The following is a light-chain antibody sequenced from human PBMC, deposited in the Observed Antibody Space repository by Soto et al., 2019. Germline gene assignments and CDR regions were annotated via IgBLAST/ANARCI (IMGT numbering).Light chain of an antibody. CDR2: AAS. Sequence: DLQMTQSPSTLTSSXGHRFAITGXASQSISSWLAWYQQKPGKAPKLLIYAASTLQSGVPSRLSGSGSGTDFTLTISSLQPEDFATYYCQQSYSSPPTFGQGTKVDIK. V-gene: IGKV1-39*01. J-gene: IGKJ1*01. CDR1: QSISSW. CDR3: QQSYSSPPT.